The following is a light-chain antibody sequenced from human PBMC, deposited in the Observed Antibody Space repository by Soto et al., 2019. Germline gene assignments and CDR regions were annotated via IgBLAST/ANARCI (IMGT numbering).Light chain of an antibody. J-gene: IGLJ2*01. V-gene: IGLV6-57*04. Sequence: NFILTQPHSVSESPGKTVSISCTRSSGNIANSFVQWYQQRPGSAPTSVIYGNNERPSGVPARFSGSIDRSSNSASLTISGLETEDEADYYCQSYDSTIVVFGGGTQLTVL. CDR1: SGNIANSF. CDR3: QSYDSTIVV. CDR2: GNN.